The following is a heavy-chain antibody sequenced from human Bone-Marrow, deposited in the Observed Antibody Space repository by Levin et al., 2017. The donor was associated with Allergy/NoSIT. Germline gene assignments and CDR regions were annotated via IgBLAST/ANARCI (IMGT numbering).Heavy chain of an antibody. J-gene: IGHJ6*02. CDR3: ARDRPGDYYGMDV. CDR2: IFQSGST. CDR1: GDSIRSGAYS. Sequence: SETLSLTCTVSGDSIRSGAYSWNWIRQPPGTGLEWIGYIFQSGSTYYNQSLKSRVTISIDRSKNQFSLKLNSVTAADTAVYYCARDRPGDYYGMDVWGQGTTVIVSS. V-gene: IGHV4-30-2*01.